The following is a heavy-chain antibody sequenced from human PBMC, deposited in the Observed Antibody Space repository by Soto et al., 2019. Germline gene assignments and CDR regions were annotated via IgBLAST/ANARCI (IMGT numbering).Heavy chain of an antibody. CDR1: VFTFRGHA. Sequence: PGGSLRLSCSASVFTFRGHAMHWVRQAPGKGLDGVAAISNDGTYRVYADSVKGRFTMSRDKSKNTVHLQRDSLRVEDTAVDTCGRYGPVGCTGGKIDGGGQGT. V-gene: IGHV3-30-3*01. CDR3: GRYGPVGCTGGKIDG. J-gene: IGHJ1*01. D-gene: IGHD2-8*02. CDR2: ISNDGTYR.